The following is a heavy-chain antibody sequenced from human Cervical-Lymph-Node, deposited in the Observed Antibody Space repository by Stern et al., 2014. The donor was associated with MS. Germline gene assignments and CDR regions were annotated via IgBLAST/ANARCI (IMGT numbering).Heavy chain of an antibody. D-gene: IGHD3-22*01. CDR1: GYTFTSYA. V-gene: IGHV1-3*01. Sequence: VQLVQSGAEVKKPGASVKVSCKASGYTFTSYAMHWVRQAPGQRLEWMGWINAGNGNTKYSQKFQGRVTITRDTSASTAYMELSSLRSEDTAVYYCARVGYYDSSGYPGRDAFDIWGQGTMVTVSS. J-gene: IGHJ3*02. CDR3: ARVGYYDSSGYPGRDAFDI. CDR2: INAGNGNT.